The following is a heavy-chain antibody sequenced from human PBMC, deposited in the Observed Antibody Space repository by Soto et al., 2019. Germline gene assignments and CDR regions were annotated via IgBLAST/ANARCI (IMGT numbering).Heavy chain of an antibody. V-gene: IGHV1-18*01. Sequence: ASVKVSCKASGYTFTSYGISWVRQAPGQGLEWMGWISAYNGNTNYAQKLQGRVTMTTDTSTSTAYMELRSLRSDDTAVYYCARGRDYDFWSGYTDEGMPNGYWGQGTLVTVSS. CDR1: GYTFTSYG. CDR3: ARGRDYDFWSGYTDEGMPNGY. CDR2: ISAYNGNT. J-gene: IGHJ4*02. D-gene: IGHD3-3*01.